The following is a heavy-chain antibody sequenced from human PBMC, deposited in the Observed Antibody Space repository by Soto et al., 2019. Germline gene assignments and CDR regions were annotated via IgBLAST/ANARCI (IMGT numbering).Heavy chain of an antibody. CDR2: ISSSGSTI. V-gene: IGHV3-11*01. J-gene: IGHJ3*02. CDR1: GFTFSDYY. Sequence: GSLRLSCAASGFTFSDYYMSWIRQAPGKGLEWVSYISSSGSTIYYADSVKGRFTISRDNAKNSLYLQMNSLRAEDTAVYCCAREVTANAFDIWGQGTMVTVSS. D-gene: IGHD2-21*02. CDR3: AREVTANAFDI.